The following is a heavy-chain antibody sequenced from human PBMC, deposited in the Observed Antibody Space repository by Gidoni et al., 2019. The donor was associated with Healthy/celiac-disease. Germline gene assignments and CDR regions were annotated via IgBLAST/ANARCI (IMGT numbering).Heavy chain of an antibody. V-gene: IGHV1-69*06. CDR1: GGTFSSYA. J-gene: IGHJ4*02. CDR2: IIPIFGTA. CDR3: ARERGYYYDSSGYYSY. D-gene: IGHD3-22*01. Sequence: QVQLVQSGAEVKKPGSSVKVSCKASGGTFSSYAISWVRQAPGQGLEWMGGIIPIFGTANYAQKFQGRVTITADKSTRTAYMELSSLRSEDTAVYYCARERGYYYDSSGYYSYWGQGTLVTVSS.